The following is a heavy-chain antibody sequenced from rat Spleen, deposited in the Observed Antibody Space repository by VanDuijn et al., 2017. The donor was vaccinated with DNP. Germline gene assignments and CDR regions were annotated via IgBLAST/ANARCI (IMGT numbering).Heavy chain of an antibody. CDR3: ARNVYYEDYWYFDF. D-gene: IGHD1-6*01. V-gene: IGHV5S10*01. CDR1: GFTFSDYN. CDR2: ISTSGSRT. J-gene: IGHJ1*01. Sequence: EVQLVESGGGLVEPGRSLKLSCVASGFTFSDYNMAWVRQAPKKGLEWVATISTSGSRTYYPDSVKGRFTISRDNAKSSLYLQMNSLKSEDTATYYCARNVYYEDYWYFDFWGPGTMVTVSS.